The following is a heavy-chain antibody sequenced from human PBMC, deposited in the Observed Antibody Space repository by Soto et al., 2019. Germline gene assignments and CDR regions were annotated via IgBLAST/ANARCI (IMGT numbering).Heavy chain of an antibody. D-gene: IGHD3-16*01. CDR1: GYTFTSYG. CDR2: INPYNGNT. J-gene: IGHJ4*02. V-gene: IGHV1-18*01. Sequence: QVQLVQSGAEVKKPGASVKVSCKASGYTFTSYGIIWVRQAPGQGLEWMGWINPYNGNTNYAQKLQGRVTMTTDTSTNPAYMELRNLRSDDTAVYYCARDWFGIDYWGQGTLVTVSS. CDR3: ARDWFGIDY.